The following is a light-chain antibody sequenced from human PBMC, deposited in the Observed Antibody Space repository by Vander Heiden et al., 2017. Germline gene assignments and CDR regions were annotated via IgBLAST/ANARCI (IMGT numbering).Light chain of an antibody. CDR3: SSYTSSSVV. Sequence: QSALTQPASVSGFPGQSITIPCTGTSSDVGGYNYVSWYQQHPGKAPKLMIYDVSNRPAGVSNRFSGSKSGNTAALTISGLQAEDEADYYCSSYTSSSVVFGGGTKLTVL. J-gene: IGLJ2*01. V-gene: IGLV2-14*01. CDR1: SSDVGGYNY. CDR2: DVS.